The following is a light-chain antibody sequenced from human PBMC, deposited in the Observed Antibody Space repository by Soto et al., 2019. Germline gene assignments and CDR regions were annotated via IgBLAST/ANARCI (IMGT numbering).Light chain of an antibody. J-gene: IGLJ1*01. CDR3: CSYAGSYTYV. V-gene: IGLV2-11*01. CDR2: DVS. CDR1: SSDVGGYNY. Sequence: QSVLTQPGSVSGSPGQSVTISCTGTSSDVGGYNYVSWYQQHPGKAPKLMIYDVSKRPSGVPDRFSGSKSGNTASLTISGLQAEDEADYYCCSYAGSYTYVFGTGTKATVL.